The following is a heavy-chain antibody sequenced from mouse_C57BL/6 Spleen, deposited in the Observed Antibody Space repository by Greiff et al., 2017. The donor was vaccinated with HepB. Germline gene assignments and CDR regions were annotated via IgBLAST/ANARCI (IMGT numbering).Heavy chain of an antibody. CDR1: GYTFTSYW. CDR2: INPSNGGT. Sequence: QVQLKQPGTELVKPGASVKLSCKASGYTFTSYWMHWVKQRPGQGLEWIGNINPSNGGTNYNEKFKSKATLTVDKSSSTAYMQLSSLTSEDSAVYYCARSRYDYDDAGDYAMDYWGQGTSVTVSS. D-gene: IGHD2-4*01. CDR3: ARSRYDYDDAGDYAMDY. V-gene: IGHV1-53*01. J-gene: IGHJ4*01.